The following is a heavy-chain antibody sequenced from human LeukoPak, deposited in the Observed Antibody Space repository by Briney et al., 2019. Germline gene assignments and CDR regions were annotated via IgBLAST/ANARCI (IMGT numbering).Heavy chain of an antibody. D-gene: IGHD6-6*01. V-gene: IGHV3-23*01. CDR2: ISCSGGST. J-gene: IGHJ4*02. CDR3: TNVASSSIDF. CDR1: GFPFSSYA. Sequence: GSLILSCAASGFPFSSYAMSWVRPAPGKGLEWVSAISCSGGSTYYADSVKGRFTISRDNAKNSLYLQMNTLRTEDTAVYYCTNVASSSIDFWGQGTLVTVSS.